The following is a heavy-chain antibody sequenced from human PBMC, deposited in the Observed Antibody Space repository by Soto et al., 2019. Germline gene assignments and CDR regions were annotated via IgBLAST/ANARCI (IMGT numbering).Heavy chain of an antibody. CDR3: ARYIYGQGFKA. Sequence: QVQLVQPGAEVRKPGASVKVSCKASGDTFTNFDFNWVRQPTGQGLEWIGWMRANSGDTGHAQKFQGRVSMTRDPSMSTAYMELSSLRAEDTAVYYCARYIYGQGFKAWGQGTLVFVSS. CDR2: MRANSGDT. V-gene: IGHV1-8*01. D-gene: IGHD3-3*02. CDR1: GDTFTNFD. J-gene: IGHJ5*02.